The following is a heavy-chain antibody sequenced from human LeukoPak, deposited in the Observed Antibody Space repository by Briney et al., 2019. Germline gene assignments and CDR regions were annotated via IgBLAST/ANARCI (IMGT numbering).Heavy chain of an antibody. Sequence: SETLSLTCSVSGGSISSHYWSWMRQPPGKGLEWIGYIYYTGRTDYNPSLKSRVTISIDTSKNQLSLKVYSVTAADAAVYYCARSDGAGATDYWGQGTLVAVSS. V-gene: IGHV4-59*11. J-gene: IGHJ4*02. CDR2: IYYTGRT. CDR3: ARSDGAGATDY. CDR1: GGSISSHY. D-gene: IGHD1-26*01.